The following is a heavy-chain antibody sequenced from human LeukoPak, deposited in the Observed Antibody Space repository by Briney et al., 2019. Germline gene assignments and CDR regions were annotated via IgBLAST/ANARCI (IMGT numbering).Heavy chain of an antibody. CDR1: GRSLCGHC. V-gene: IGHV4-34*01. CDR2: FNHSGST. CDR3: ARRVDNVRGANWFDP. J-gene: IGHJ5*02. Sequence: SETLSLTCVVYGRSLCGHCWSWIRQPPGKGLEWIGEFNHSGSTNYNPSLKGRVTISVDTTKNQFSLKQSAVTAAGTAVYYSARRVDNVRGANWFDPWGQGTLVTVSS. D-gene: IGHD3-10*02.